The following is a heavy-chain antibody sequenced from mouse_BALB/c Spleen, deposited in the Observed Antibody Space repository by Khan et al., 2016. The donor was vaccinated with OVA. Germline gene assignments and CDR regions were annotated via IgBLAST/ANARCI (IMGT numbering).Heavy chain of an antibody. CDR3: TRSVYGGFAY. CDR1: GYTFTSYY. V-gene: IGHV1S81*02. J-gene: IGHJ3*01. CDR2: INPNNGGT. D-gene: IGHD1-1*02. Sequence: VQLQQSGAELVKPGASVRLSCKSSGYTFTSYYLYWVKQRPGQGLEWIGDINPNNGGTNFNETFKSKATLNVDKSSSTASKQLSSLTSEDSAVYYCTRSVYGGFAYWGQGTLVTVAA.